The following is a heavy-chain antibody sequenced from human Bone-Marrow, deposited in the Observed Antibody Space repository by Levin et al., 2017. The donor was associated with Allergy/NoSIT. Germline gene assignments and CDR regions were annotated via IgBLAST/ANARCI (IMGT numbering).Heavy chain of an antibody. D-gene: IGHD3-10*01. CDR2: IGTAGDT. V-gene: IGHV3-13*01. CDR3: ARKVSTIRGVIGYFDL. J-gene: IGHJ2*01. CDR1: GFTFSRQD. Sequence: GGSLRLSCVASGFTFSRQDMHWLRQATGKGLEWVAAIGTAGDTYYPDSVKGRFTISRENGENSLYLQMNSLRAEDAAVYYCARKVSTIRGVIGYFDLWGRGTLVTVS.